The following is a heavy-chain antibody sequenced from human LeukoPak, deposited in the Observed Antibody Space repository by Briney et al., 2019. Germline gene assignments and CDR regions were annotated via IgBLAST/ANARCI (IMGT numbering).Heavy chain of an antibody. CDR3: ASGRNYYDSSGYPTLYDY. CDR1: GFTFSTYA. D-gene: IGHD3-22*01. CDR2: ISYDGRQN. V-gene: IGHV3-30*04. J-gene: IGHJ4*02. Sequence: GGSLRLSCAASGFTFSTYAMNWVRQAPGKGLEWVAVISYDGRQNYYADSVKGRFTISRDNSKNTLDLQMNSLRAEDTAVYYCASGRNYYDSSGYPTLYDYWDQGTLVTVSS.